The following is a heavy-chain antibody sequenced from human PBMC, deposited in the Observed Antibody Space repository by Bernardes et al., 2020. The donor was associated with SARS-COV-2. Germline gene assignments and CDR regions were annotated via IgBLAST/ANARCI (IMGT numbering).Heavy chain of an antibody. V-gene: IGHV4-59*08. CDR1: GGSISSYY. J-gene: IGHJ4*02. D-gene: IGHD5-12*01. Sequence: SEPLPLTCTVSGGSISSYYWSWIRQPPGKGLEWIGYIYYSGSTNYNPSLKSRVTISVDTSKNQFSLKLSSVTAADTAVYYCASSGYDGWDYFDYWGQGTLVTVSS. CDR2: IYYSGST. CDR3: ASSGYDGWDYFDY.